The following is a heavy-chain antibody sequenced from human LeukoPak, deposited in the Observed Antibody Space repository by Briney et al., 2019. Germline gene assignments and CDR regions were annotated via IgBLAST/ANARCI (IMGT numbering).Heavy chain of an antibody. CDR2: FGGSI. V-gene: IGHV3-23*01. D-gene: IGHD6-6*01. CDR3: ARGKTQYSSSCFDY. Sequence: PGGSLRLSCAASGFTFSSFAMTWVRQAPGKGLEWVSTFGGSIYYVDSVRGRFTISRDNSKNTLYLQMNSLRAEDTAIYYCARGKTQYSSSCFDYWGQGTVVSVSS. CDR1: GFTFSSFA. J-gene: IGHJ4*02.